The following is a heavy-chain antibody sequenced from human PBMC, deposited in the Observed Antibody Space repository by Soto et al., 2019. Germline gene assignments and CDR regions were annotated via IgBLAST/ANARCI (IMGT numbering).Heavy chain of an antibody. CDR1: GGAFRTYA. D-gene: IGHD6-25*01. J-gene: IGHJ6*02. Sequence: QVHLVQSGTEVKKPGSSVKVSCKASGGAFRTYAFSWVRQTPGQGLEWMGAIMPVFGTATYAQQFQGRITITADESTSTVKMEVTIARPEEAAVFYCAASRGFYAGMDVWGPGTTVIVS. V-gene: IGHV1-69*01. CDR2: IMPVFGTA. CDR3: AASRGFYAGMDV.